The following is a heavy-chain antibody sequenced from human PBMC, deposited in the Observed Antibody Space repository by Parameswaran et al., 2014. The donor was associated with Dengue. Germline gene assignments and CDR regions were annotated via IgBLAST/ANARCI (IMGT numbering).Heavy chain of an antibody. Sequence: VRQAPGKGLVWVSRINSDGSITSYADSVKGRFTISRDNAKNTLYLQMNSLRAEDTAVYYCARAGRWGYDSSGYYYTPLGVWGQGTTVTVSS. CDR2: INSDGSIT. CDR3: ARAGRWGYDSSGYYYTPLGV. D-gene: IGHD3-22*01. V-gene: IGHV3-74*01. J-gene: IGHJ6*02.